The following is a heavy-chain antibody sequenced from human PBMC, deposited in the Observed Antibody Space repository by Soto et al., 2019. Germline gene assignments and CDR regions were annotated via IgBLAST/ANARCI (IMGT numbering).Heavy chain of an antibody. CDR3: AKGVSGYFYMDV. Sequence: GGSLRLSCVASGLTFSSHAMTWVRQAPGKGLEWVAVISGRDGVTHYTDSVKGRSTISRDNPKSTLYLQMDGLRAEDTAVYYCAKGVSGYFYMDVWGKGTTVTVSS. V-gene: IGHV3-23*01. J-gene: IGHJ6*03. D-gene: IGHD2-8*01. CDR1: GLTFSSHA. CDR2: ISGRDGVT.